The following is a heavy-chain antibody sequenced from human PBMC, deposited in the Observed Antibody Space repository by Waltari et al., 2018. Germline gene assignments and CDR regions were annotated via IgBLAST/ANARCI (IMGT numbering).Heavy chain of an antibody. CDR1: GVTFSSYA. J-gene: IGHJ4*02. D-gene: IGHD3-9*01. Sequence: EVQLLESGGGLVQPGGSLRLSCAASGVTFSSYAMNWVRQAPGKGREWVSGISGGDDSTYYGDSVRGRFTISRDNSKDTLFLQMNSLRAEDTALYYCAKGPANDWYNEGYFDYWGQGTLVTVSS. CDR3: AKGPANDWYNEGYFDY. V-gene: IGHV3-23*01. CDR2: ISGGDDST.